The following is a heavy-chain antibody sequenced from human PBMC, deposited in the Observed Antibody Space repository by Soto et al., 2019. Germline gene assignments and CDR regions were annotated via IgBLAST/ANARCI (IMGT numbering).Heavy chain of an antibody. J-gene: IGHJ4*02. D-gene: IGHD6-13*01. CDR2: FDPEDGET. V-gene: IGHV1-24*01. CDR3: ATFHRDPYSSSWYEAGY. CDR1: GYTLTELS. Sequence: GASVKVSCKVSGYTLTELSMHWVRQAPGKGLEWMGGFDPEDGETIYAQKFQGRATMTEDTSTDTAYMELSSLRSEDTAVYYCATFHRDPYSSSWYEAGYWGQGTLVTVSS.